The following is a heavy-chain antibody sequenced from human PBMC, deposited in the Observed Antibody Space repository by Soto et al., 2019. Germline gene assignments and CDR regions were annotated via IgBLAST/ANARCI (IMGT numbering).Heavy chain of an antibody. D-gene: IGHD2-2*01. CDR2: IIPIFGTA. CDR3: ARNVVVVPAAHTSPKHNWFAP. CDR1: GGTFSSYA. V-gene: IGHV1-69*13. Sequence: SVKVSCKASGGTFSSYAISWVRQAPGQGLEWMGGIIPIFGTANYAQKFQGRVTITADESTSTAYMELSSLRSEDTAVYYCARNVVVVPAAHTSPKHNWFAPWGQGTLVTVSS. J-gene: IGHJ5*02.